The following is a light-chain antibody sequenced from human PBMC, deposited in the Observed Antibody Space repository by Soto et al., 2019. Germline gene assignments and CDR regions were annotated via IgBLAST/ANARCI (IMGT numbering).Light chain of an antibody. CDR1: SSDVGGYNY. CDR3: TSYTSSSTLDV. J-gene: IGLJ1*01. Sequence: QSALTQPASVSGSPGQSITISCTGTSSDVGGYNYVSWYQQHPGKAPKLIIYEVSNRPSGVPNRFFGSKSGNTASLTISGLQAEDEAEYYCTSYTSSSTLDVVGTGTKLTVL. CDR2: EVS. V-gene: IGLV2-14*01.